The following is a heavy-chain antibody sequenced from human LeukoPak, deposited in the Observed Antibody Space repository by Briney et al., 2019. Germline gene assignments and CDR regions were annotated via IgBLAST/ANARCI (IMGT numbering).Heavy chain of an antibody. V-gene: IGHV3-23*01. J-gene: IGHJ4*02. D-gene: IGHD6-19*01. Sequence: GGSLRLPCAASGFTFSSYAMTWVRQAPGKGLEWVSAISGSGGSTYYADSVKGRFTISRDNSKNTLYLQMNSLRAEDTALYYCAKDIYSSGWYPGFDYWGQGTLVTVSS. CDR2: ISGSGGST. CDR1: GFTFSSYA. CDR3: AKDIYSSGWYPGFDY.